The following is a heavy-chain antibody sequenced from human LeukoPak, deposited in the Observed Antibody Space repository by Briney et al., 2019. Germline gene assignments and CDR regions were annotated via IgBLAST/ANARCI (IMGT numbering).Heavy chain of an antibody. V-gene: IGHV4-39*07. CDR2: MYYSGST. CDR3: ARSSGSYYSLFDY. D-gene: IGHD3-10*01. CDR1: GDSLSRRSDH. Sequence: ETLGLTCAVSGDSLSRRSDHWGWVRRPPGKGLGWLWSMYYSGSTYYNPSLKSRLTISVDTSKNQFSLKLSSVPAADTAVYYSARSSGSYYSLFDYWGQGTLVTVSS. J-gene: IGHJ4*02.